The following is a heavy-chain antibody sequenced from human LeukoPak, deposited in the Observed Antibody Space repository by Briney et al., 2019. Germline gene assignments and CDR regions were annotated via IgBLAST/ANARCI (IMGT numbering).Heavy chain of an antibody. V-gene: IGHV3-30*02. D-gene: IGHD1-26*01. J-gene: IGHJ6*03. CDR3: AKDASGSYFWYYYYYMDV. CDR1: GFTFSSYG. Sequence: GGSLRLSCAASGFTFSSYGMHWVRQAPGKGLEWVAFIRYDGSNKYYADSVKGRFTISRDNSKNTLYLQMNSLRAEDTAVYYCAKDASGSYFWYYYYYMDVWGKGTTVTISS. CDR2: IRYDGSNK.